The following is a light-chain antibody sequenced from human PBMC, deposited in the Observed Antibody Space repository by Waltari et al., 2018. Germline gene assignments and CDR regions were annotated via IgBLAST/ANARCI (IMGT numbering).Light chain of an antibody. CDR1: SPNTGSHG. Sequence: QSVLTQPPSPSGTPGQWVTTSCSGSSPNTGSHGVDWYPQLPRTAPKLLIYSNNQRPSGVPDRFSGSKSGISASLAISGLQSDDEADYYCAVWDDSLNGWVFGGGTKLTVL. V-gene: IGLV1-44*01. CDR2: SNN. J-gene: IGLJ3*02. CDR3: AVWDDSLNGWV.